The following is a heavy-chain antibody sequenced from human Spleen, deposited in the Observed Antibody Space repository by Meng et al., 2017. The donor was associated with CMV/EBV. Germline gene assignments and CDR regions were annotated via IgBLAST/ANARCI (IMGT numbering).Heavy chain of an antibody. D-gene: IGHD2-2*01. CDR1: GCTFTGYH. Sequence: ASVKVSCKASGCTFTGYHMHWVRQAPGQGLEWMGWINPNSGGTNYAQKFQGRVTMTRDTSISTAYMELSRLRSDDTAVYYCARVEDCSSTSCQDWFDPWGQGTLVTVSS. J-gene: IGHJ5*02. V-gene: IGHV1-2*02. CDR3: ARVEDCSSTSCQDWFDP. CDR2: INPNSGGT.